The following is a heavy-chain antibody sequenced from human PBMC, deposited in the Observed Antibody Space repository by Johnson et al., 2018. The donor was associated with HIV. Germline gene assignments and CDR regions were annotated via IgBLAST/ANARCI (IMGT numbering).Heavy chain of an antibody. J-gene: IGHJ3*02. CDR3: AKGHSSGYPKDAFEI. V-gene: IGHV3-15*01. D-gene: IGHD3-22*01. Sequence: VQLVESGGGLVKPGGSLRLSCAASGFTFSNAWMSWVRQAPGKGLEWVGRIKSKTDGGTTDYAAPVKGRFTISRENAKNSLYLQMNSLRTEDTAMYYCAKGHSSGYPKDAFEIWGRGTIVTVSS. CDR2: IKSKTDGGTT. CDR1: GFTFSNAW.